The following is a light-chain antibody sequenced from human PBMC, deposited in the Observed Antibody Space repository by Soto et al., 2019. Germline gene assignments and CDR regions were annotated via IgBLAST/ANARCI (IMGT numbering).Light chain of an antibody. CDR3: QVWDSSSDHAV. J-gene: IGLJ2*01. CDR2: YDS. Sequence: SYELTQPPSVSVVPGKTAKITCGGNNIGSKSVHWYQQKPGQAPVLVIYYDSARPSGIPERFSGSNSGNTASLSIGRVEAGDEADYYCQVWDSSSDHAVFGGGTKLTVL. CDR1: NIGSKS. V-gene: IGLV3-21*04.